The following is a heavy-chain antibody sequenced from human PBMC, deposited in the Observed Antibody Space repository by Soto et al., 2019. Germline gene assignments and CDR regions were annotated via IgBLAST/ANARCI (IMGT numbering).Heavy chain of an antibody. V-gene: IGHV3-15*01. CDR1: GFTFSHAW. J-gene: IGHJ5*02. D-gene: IGHD4-4*01. CDR2: IKSKADGETK. CDR3: CVIKRRDQYSTSGYWFDP. Sequence: GGSLRLSCASSGFTFSHAWMSWVRQAPGKGLEWVGRIKSKADGETKDYGAPVRGRFTISRDDSQDILYLHMNSLRIEDTAVYYCCVIKRRDQYSTSGYWFDPWGPGTLVTVSS.